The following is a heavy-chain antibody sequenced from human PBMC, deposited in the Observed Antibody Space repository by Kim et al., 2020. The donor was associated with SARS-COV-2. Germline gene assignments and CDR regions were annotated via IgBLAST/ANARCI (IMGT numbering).Heavy chain of an antibody. V-gene: IGHV1-3*01. D-gene: IGHD1-1*01. J-gene: IGHJ5*02. CDR1: GYTFTNYA. CDR3: ARHDVWFDP. Sequence: ASVKVSCKAYGYTFTNYAMHWVRQAPGQRLEWMGWINAGNGNTQYSQKFQGRVTITSDTSASTAYMELSSLRSEDTAVYFCARHDVWFDPWGQGTLVTVSS. CDR2: INAGNGNT.